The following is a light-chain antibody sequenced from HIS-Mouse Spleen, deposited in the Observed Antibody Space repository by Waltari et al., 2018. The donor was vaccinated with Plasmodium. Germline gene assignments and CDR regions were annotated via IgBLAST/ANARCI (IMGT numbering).Light chain of an antibody. J-gene: IGKJ2*01. Sequence: EIVLTQSPGTLSLSPGERATLSCRASQSVSSSYLAWYQQKPGQAPRCLIYGASSRATGIPDRFSGSGSGTDFTLTISRLEPEDFAVYYCQQYGSSPYTFGQGTKLEIK. V-gene: IGKV3-20*01. CDR3: QQYGSSPYT. CDR2: GAS. CDR1: QSVSSSY.